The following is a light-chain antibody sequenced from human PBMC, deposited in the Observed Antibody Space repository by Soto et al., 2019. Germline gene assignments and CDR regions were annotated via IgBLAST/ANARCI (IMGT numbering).Light chain of an antibody. CDR1: SSDVGGYNY. J-gene: IGLJ2*01. CDR2: DVS. V-gene: IGLV2-11*01. CDR3: CSYAGNYILV. Sequence: QSALTQPPSVSGSPGQSVTISCTGTSSDVGGYNYVSWYQQHPGKAPKLMIYDVSKRPPGVPDRFSGSKSGNTASLTISGLQAEDEADYYCCSYAGNYILVFGGGTKLTVL.